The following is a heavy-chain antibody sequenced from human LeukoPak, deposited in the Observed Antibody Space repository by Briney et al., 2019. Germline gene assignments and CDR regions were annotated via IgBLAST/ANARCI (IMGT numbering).Heavy chain of an antibody. J-gene: IGHJ6*02. Sequence: GGSLRLSCAASGFSFSDSYMSWIRQAPGKGLDWLAYIGPGGFPIYFADPVKGRFTISRDNAKNSLYLQMNSLKGDDTAVYYCARGHYGLTVWGQGTTVTVSS. CDR3: ARGHYGLTV. CDR2: IGPGGFPI. V-gene: IGHV3-11*01. CDR1: GFSFSDSY.